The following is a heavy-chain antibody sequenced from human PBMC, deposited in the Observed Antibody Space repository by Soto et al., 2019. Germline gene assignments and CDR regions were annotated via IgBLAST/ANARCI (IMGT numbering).Heavy chain of an antibody. CDR2: IRGRSDNI. D-gene: IGHD4-4*01. J-gene: IGHJ4*02. CDR1: NFTFSAYY. Sequence: PGPSLRLSCTVSNFTFSAYYMNCFLQAPGKVLDWVSCIRGRSDNIYYADSVKGRFTISRDNAKNSLYLLMNSLRPDDTAVYYCARDYSNGGFDYWGQGTLVTVPQ. V-gene: IGHV3-11*01. CDR3: ARDYSNGGFDY.